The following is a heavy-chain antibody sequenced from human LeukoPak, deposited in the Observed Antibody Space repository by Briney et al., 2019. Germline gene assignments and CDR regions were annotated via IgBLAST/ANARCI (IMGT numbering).Heavy chain of an antibody. Sequence: PGGSLRLSCAASGFTFTRYSMNWVRQAPGKGLEWVSYISSSSTIYYAGSVKGRFTISRNNAKNSLYLQMNSLRAEDTAVYYCAREFSSGWYHNWFDPWGQGTLVTVSS. CDR2: ISSSSTI. CDR1: GFTFTRYS. D-gene: IGHD6-19*01. CDR3: AREFSSGWYHNWFDP. J-gene: IGHJ5*02. V-gene: IGHV3-48*01.